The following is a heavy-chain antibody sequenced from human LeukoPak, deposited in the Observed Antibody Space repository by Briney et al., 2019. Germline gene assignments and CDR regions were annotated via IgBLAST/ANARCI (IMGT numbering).Heavy chain of an antibody. CDR2: IRASGGST. CDR3: AKDQGFNYFDY. V-gene: IGHV3-23*01. J-gene: IGHJ4*02. CDR1: GFXFSSCA. Sequence: GGSLRLSCAASGFXFSSCAMSWVRQAPGKGLEWVSAIRASGGSTYYADSVKGRFTISRDNSKNTLYLQMNSLRAEDTAVYYCAKDQGFNYFDYWGQGTMVTVSS. D-gene: IGHD3-3*01.